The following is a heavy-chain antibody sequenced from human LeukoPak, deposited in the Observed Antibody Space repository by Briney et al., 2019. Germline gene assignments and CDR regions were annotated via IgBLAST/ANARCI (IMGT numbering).Heavy chain of an antibody. CDR1: GGSISSSSYY. V-gene: IGHV4-39*07. CDR2: INHSGST. D-gene: IGHD1-26*01. J-gene: IGHJ5*02. CDR3: ARRLKGRGANWFDP. Sequence: SETLSLTCTVSGGSISSSSYYWGWIRQPPGKGLEWIGEINHSGSTNYNPSLKSRVTISVDTSKNQFSLKLSSVTAADTAVYYCARRLKGRGANWFDPWGQGTLVTVSS.